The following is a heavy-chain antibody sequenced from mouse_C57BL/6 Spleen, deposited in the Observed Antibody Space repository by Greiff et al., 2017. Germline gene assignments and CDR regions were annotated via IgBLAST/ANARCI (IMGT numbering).Heavy chain of an antibody. CDR2: IDPSDSET. J-gene: IGHJ3*01. Sequence: QVQLQQPGAELVRPGSSVKLSCKASGYTFTSYWMHWVKQRPIQGLEWIGNIDPSDSETHYNQKFKDKAPLTVDKSSSTAYMQLSSLTSEDSAVYYGARGRDRGFSFAYWGQGTLVTVSA. CDR3: ARGRDRGFSFAY. V-gene: IGHV1-52*01. CDR1: GYTFTSYW. D-gene: IGHD3-3*01.